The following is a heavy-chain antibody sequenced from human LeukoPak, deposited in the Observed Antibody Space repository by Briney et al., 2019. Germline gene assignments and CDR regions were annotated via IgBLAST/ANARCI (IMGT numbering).Heavy chain of an antibody. CDR3: VRGGESSSWSYFDY. Sequence: ASVKVSCKASGCTFTGYYMYWVRQAPGQGLEWMGRINPNTGATNYEQKFQGRVSVTRDTSISTAYMELTRLTSDDTAVYFCVRGGESSSWSYFDYWGQGTLVTVSS. CDR2: INPNTGAT. CDR1: GCTFTGYY. V-gene: IGHV1-2*06. D-gene: IGHD6-13*01. J-gene: IGHJ4*02.